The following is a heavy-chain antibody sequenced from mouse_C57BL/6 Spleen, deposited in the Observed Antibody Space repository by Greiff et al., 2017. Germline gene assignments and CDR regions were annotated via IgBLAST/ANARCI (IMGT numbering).Heavy chain of an antibody. CDR2: IYPGGGYT. CDR3: ARITTVVGAMDY. Sequence: VQLQQSGAELVRPGTSVKMSCKASGYTFTNYWIGWVKQRPGHGLEWIGDIYPGGGYTNYNEKFKGKATLTADKSSSTAYMQFSSLTSEDAAIYYCARITTVVGAMDYWGQGTLVTVSA. V-gene: IGHV1-63*01. CDR1: GYTFTNYW. D-gene: IGHD1-1*01. J-gene: IGHJ3*01.